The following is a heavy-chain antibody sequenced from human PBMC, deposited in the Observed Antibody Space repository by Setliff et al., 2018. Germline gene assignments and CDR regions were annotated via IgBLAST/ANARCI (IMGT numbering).Heavy chain of an antibody. CDR1: GGFISSYY. J-gene: IGHJ6*03. Sequence: PSETLSLTCTVSGGFISSYYWSWIRQPAGKGLEWIGHIYIGGSANYNPSLKSRVTMSIDTSKNQFSLKLNSVTAADMAAYYCAREQWLDPPGYYYMDVWAKGTTVTVSS. CDR2: IYIGGSA. D-gene: IGHD6-19*01. V-gene: IGHV4-4*07. CDR3: AREQWLDPPGYYYMDV.